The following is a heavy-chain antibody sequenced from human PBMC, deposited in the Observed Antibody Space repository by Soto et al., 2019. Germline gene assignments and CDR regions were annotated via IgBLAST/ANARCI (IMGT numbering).Heavy chain of an antibody. CDR2: IYHSGST. V-gene: IGHV4-4*02. Sequence: SETLSLTCAVSGGSISSSNWWSWVRQPPGKGLEWIGEIYHSGSTNYNPSLKGRVTISVDKSKNQFSLKLSSVTAADTAVYYCARSIAAAGTDYFDYWGQGTLVIVSS. D-gene: IGHD6-13*01. CDR1: GGSISSSNW. CDR3: ARSIAAAGTDYFDY. J-gene: IGHJ4*02.